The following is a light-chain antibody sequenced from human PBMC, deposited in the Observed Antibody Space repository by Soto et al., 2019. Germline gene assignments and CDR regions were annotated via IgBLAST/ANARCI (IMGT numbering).Light chain of an antibody. V-gene: IGKV1-39*01. CDR3: QQTYSTPYT. CDR2: TSG. CDR1: QRITTY. Sequence: IQMTPSPSSLSASVGDRVTITCRASQRITTYLNWYQQKPGEAPKLLISTSGTLQRGVPSRFSDSGSGTDFTLTITALRPEDFATYFCQQTYSTPYTFGQGTKLEIK. J-gene: IGKJ2*01.